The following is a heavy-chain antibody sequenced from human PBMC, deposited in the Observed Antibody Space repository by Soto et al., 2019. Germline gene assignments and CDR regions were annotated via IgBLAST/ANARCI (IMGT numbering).Heavy chain of an antibody. CDR2: ISTYNGNT. D-gene: IGHD1-20*01. CDR3: GRVVTGYYYMDV. J-gene: IGHJ6*03. Sequence: RQXPGQGLEWMGWISTYNGNTNYAQNXQGXVTMXXXXXXXXXXXXXXSLRSDDTAVYYCGRVVTGYYYMDVWGKGTTVTV. V-gene: IGHV1-18*01.